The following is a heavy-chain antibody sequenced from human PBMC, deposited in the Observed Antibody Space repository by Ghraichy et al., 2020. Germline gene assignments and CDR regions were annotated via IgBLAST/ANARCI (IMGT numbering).Heavy chain of an antibody. CDR3: ARAPPTIFGVVAYYYGMDV. J-gene: IGHJ6*02. CDR1: GYTFTSYG. Sequence: ASVKVSCKASGYTFTSYGISWVRQAPGQGLEWMGWISAYNGNTNYAQKLQGRVTMTTDTSTSTAYMELRSLRSDDTAVYYCARAPPTIFGVVAYYYGMDVWGQGTTVTVSS. V-gene: IGHV1-18*01. CDR2: ISAYNGNT. D-gene: IGHD3-3*01.